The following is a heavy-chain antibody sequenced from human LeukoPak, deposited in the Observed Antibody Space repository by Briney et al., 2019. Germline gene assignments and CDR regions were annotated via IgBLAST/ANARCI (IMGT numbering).Heavy chain of an antibody. V-gene: IGHV3-48*03. CDR1: GFTFSSYA. CDR2: TSTSDNTL. Sequence: GGSLRLSCAASGFTFSSYAMSWVRQAPGKGLEWVSCTSTSDNTLYYADSVKGRFTVSRDNARNSLYLQMNSLRAEDAAVYYCARDGPGYSFDHWGQGTLVTVSS. CDR3: ARDGPGYSFDH. D-gene: IGHD5-18*01. J-gene: IGHJ4*02.